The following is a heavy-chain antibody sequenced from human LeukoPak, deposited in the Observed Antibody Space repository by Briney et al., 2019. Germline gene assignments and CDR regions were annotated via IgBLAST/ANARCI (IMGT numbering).Heavy chain of an antibody. CDR3: ARDSPSAPVTSV. CDR1: GFIFSSYT. Sequence: GGSLRLSCAASGFIFSSYTMSWVRQAPGKGLEWVSTISGSGDSTYYVDSVKGRFTISRDNSKNTLYLQVNSLRAEDTAVYYCARDSPSAPVTSVWGQGTLVTVSP. J-gene: IGHJ4*02. V-gene: IGHV3-23*01. CDR2: ISGSGDST. D-gene: IGHD4-17*01.